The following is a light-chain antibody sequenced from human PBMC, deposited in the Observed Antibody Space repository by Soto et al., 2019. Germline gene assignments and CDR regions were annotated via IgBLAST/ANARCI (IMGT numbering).Light chain of an antibody. V-gene: IGKV1-6*01. Sequence: AIQLTQSPSSLYASVGDSVTITCRASQAIRTALGWYQQKPGQVPKLLIYAASSLQSGFPSRFSGSGSGTDFTLTISSLQPEDFAAYYCQQYNSSPLTFGQGTKVDI. CDR1: QAIRTA. CDR3: QQYNSSPLT. CDR2: AAS. J-gene: IGKJ4*01.